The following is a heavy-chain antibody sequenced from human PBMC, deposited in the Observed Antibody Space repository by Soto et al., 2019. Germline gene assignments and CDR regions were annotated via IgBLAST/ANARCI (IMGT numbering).Heavy chain of an antibody. V-gene: IGHV4-59*01. D-gene: IGHD6-13*01. Sequence: ETLSLTCTVSGGSISSYYWSWIRQPPGKGLEWIGYIYYSGSTNYNPSLKSRVTISVDTSKNQFSLKLSSVTDADTAVYYCAASIFSHGIPATAITIDYWGQGTLVTVSS. J-gene: IGHJ4*02. CDR3: AASIFSHGIPATAITIDY. CDR1: GGSISSYY. CDR2: IYYSGST.